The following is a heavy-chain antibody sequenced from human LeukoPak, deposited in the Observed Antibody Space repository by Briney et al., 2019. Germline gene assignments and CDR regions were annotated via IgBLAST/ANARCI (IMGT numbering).Heavy chain of an antibody. D-gene: IGHD5-18*01. CDR3: ARDAGYSPGIYYYMDV. CDR2: IYHSGYT. CDR1: GASISGSNYY. Sequence: SQTLSLTCTVSGASISGSNYYWSWIRQPPGKGLEWIGYIYHSGYTYYNPSLNSRLAISVDTSKNQFSLKLTSVTAADTAVYYCARDAGYSPGIYYYMDVWGKGTTVTVSS. J-gene: IGHJ6*03. V-gene: IGHV4-30-4*01.